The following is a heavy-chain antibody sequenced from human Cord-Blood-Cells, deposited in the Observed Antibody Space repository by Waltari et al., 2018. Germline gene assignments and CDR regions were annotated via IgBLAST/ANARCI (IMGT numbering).Heavy chain of an antibody. CDR2: IYYSGST. D-gene: IGHD2-15*01. CDR3: ANLGYCSGGSCYYYYYYMDV. Sequence: QLQLQESGPGLVKPSETLSLTCTVSGGSISSSSYYWGWIRQPPGKGLEWIGSIYYSGSTYSNPSLKSRVTISVDTSKNQFSLKLSSVTAADTAVYYCANLGYCSGGSCYYYYYYMDVWGKGTTVTVSS. CDR1: GGSISSSSYY. V-gene: IGHV4-39*01. J-gene: IGHJ6*03.